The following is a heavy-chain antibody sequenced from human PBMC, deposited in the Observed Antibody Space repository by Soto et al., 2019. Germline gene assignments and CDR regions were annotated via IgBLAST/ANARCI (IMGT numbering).Heavy chain of an antibody. J-gene: IGHJ5*02. V-gene: IGHV4-59*01. Sequence: PSETLSLTCTVSGGSISSYYWSWIRQPPGKGLEWIGYIYYSGSTNYNPSLKSRVTISVDTSKNQFSLKLSSVTAADTAVYYCARALYYVFWSGSRGRLDPWGQGTLVSV. CDR1: GGSISSYY. CDR3: ARALYYVFWSGSRGRLDP. D-gene: IGHD3-3*01. CDR2: IYYSGST.